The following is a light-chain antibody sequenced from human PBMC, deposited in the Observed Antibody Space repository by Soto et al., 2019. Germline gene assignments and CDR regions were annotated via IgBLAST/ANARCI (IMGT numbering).Light chain of an antibody. CDR1: SGHSSYI. CDR2: LEGSGSY. CDR3: ETWDSNTRV. Sequence: QSALTQSSSASASLGSSVKLTCTLSSGHSSYIIAWHHQQPGKAPRYLMKLEGSGSYNKGSGVPDRFSGSSSGADRYLTISNLQFEDEANSYCETWDSNTRVFGGGTKLTVL. V-gene: IGLV4-60*02. J-gene: IGLJ2*01.